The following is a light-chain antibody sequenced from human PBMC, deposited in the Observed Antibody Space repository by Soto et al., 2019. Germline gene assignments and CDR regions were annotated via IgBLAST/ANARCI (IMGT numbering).Light chain of an antibody. J-gene: IGLJ3*02. V-gene: IGLV1-44*01. CDR1: SSNIGSNT. Sequence: QSALTQPPSASGTPGQRVTISCSGSSSNIGSNTVNWYQQLPGTAPKLLIYSNNQRPSGVPDRFSGSKSGTSASLAISGLQSKDEADYYCAAWDDSLNGWVFGGGTKLTVL. CDR3: AAWDDSLNGWV. CDR2: SNN.